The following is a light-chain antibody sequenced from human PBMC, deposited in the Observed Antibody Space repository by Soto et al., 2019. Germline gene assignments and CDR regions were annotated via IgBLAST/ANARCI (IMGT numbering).Light chain of an antibody. CDR2: GAY. V-gene: IGKV3-20*01. CDR1: QSVDSSY. CDR3: QQYGTSPPLYT. Sequence: EIVLTQSPGTLPLSPGERATLSCRASQSVDSSYTAWYQQIPGQAPRLLIYGAYNRATGIPDRFSGTGSGIDFTLTISRLEPEDFAVYYCQQYGTSPPLYTFGQGTKL. J-gene: IGKJ2*01.